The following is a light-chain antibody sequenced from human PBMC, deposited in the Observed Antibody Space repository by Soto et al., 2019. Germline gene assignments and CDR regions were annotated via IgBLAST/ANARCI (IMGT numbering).Light chain of an antibody. Sequence: QSELTQPPSVSGAPGQRVTFSCTGSSSNIGARFDVHWYQQDPGTAPKLLIYGNNNRPSGVPDRFSGSKSGTSASLAITGLQAEDEGDYYCQSYDNSLSGFVFGTGTKLTVL. J-gene: IGLJ1*01. V-gene: IGLV1-40*01. CDR2: GNN. CDR3: QSYDNSLSGFV. CDR1: SSNIGARFD.